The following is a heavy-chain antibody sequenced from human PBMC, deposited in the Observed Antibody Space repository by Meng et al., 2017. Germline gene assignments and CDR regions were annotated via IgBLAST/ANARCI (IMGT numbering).Heavy chain of an antibody. J-gene: IGHJ6*02. D-gene: IGHD4-17*01. CDR2: IWYDGSNK. CDR1: GFTFSSYA. V-gene: IGHV3-33*08. Sequence: GGSLRLSCAASGFTFSSYAMHWVRQAPGKRLEWVAVIWYDGSNKYYADSVKGRFTISRDNSKNTLYLQMNSLRAEDTAVYYCARDTVTTYYYYYGMDVWGQGTTVTVSS. CDR3: ARDTVTTYYYYYGMDV.